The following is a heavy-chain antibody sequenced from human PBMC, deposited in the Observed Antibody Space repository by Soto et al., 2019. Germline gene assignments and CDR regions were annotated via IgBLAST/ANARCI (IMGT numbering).Heavy chain of an antibody. CDR3: ARRERACGTDWWFDP. CDR2: IYYSGST. CDR1: GGSISSSSFH. D-gene: IGHD2-21*02. Sequence: QLQLQESGPGLVKPSETLSLTCTVSGGSISSSSFHWGWIRQPPGKGLEWIGSIYYSGSTYYSPSLKSRVTISVDTSKNHFTLKRSSVTAADTAVYYCARRERACGTDWWFDPWGQGTLVTVSS. V-gene: IGHV4-39*01. J-gene: IGHJ5*02.